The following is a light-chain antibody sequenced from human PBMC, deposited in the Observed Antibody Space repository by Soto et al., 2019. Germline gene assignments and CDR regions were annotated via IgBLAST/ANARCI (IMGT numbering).Light chain of an antibody. CDR3: QQYNSYPWT. V-gene: IGKV1-5*01. J-gene: IGKJ1*01. Sequence: DIQMTQSPSTLSASVGDRVTITCRASQSFSTWLAWYQQNPGKAPKLLIYDASNLESGVPSRFSGRESGTEFTLTISSLQADDFATYYCQQYNSYPWTFGQGTKV. CDR2: DAS. CDR1: QSFSTW.